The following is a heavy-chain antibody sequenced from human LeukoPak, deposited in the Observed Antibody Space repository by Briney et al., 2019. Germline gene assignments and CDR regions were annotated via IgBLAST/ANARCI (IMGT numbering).Heavy chain of an antibody. CDR3: ARELGGYNWIPSRYYYYGMDV. CDR2: ISSSSSYI. J-gene: IGHJ6*02. CDR1: GFTFSSYS. Sequence: KTGGSLRLSCAASGFTFSSYSMNWVRQAPGKGLEWVSSISSSSSYIYYADSVKGRFTISRDNAKNSLYLQMNSLRAEDTAVYYCARELGGYNWIPSRYYYYGMDVWGQGTTVTVSS. V-gene: IGHV3-21*01. D-gene: IGHD1-20*01.